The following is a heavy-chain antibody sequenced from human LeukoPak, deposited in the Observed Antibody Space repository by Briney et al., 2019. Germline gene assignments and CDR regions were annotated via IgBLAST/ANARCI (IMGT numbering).Heavy chain of an antibody. CDR1: GFTFSSYV. Sequence: GGSLRLSCAASGFTFSSYVMHWVRQAPGKGLEWVSVICGSGDSTYYADSVKGRFTISRDNSKNTLYLQMNSLRAEDTTVYYCARHADSSSWYGEVDYWGQGTLVTVSS. CDR2: ICGSGDST. J-gene: IGHJ4*02. CDR3: ARHADSSSWYGEVDY. D-gene: IGHD6-13*01. V-gene: IGHV3-23*01.